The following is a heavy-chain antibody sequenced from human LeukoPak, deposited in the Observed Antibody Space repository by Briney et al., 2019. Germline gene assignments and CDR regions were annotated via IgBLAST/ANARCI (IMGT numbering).Heavy chain of an antibody. V-gene: IGHV1-8*03. Sequence: ASVKVSCKASGYTFTSYDINWVRQATGQGLEWMGWMNPNSGNTGYAQKFQGRVTITRNTSISTAYMELSSLRSEDTAVYYCARWMPAAAQGKERTNWFDPWGQGTLVTVSS. CDR3: ARWMPAAAQGKERTNWFDP. D-gene: IGHD2-2*01. CDR1: GYTFTSYD. CDR2: MNPNSGNT. J-gene: IGHJ5*02.